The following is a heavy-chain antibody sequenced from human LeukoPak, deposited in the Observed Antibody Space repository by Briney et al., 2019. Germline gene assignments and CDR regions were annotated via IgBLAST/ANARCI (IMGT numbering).Heavy chain of an antibody. CDR2: ISGYNGNT. Sequence: ASVKVSCKASGYTFTTYGITWVRQAPGQGLGWMGWISGYNGNTNYAQKLQGRVTMTTDTSTSTAYMELRSLRSDDTAVYYCARDRDSYSSSNWFDPWGQGTLVTVSS. CDR3: ARDRDSYSSSNWFDP. D-gene: IGHD6-13*01. J-gene: IGHJ5*02. CDR1: GYTFTTYG. V-gene: IGHV1-18*01.